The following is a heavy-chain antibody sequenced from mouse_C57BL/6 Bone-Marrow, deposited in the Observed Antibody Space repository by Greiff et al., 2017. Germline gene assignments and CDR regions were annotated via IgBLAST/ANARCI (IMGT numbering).Heavy chain of an antibody. CDR2: IDPEDGET. CDR3: ARFLSD. CDR1: GFNFTDYY. Sequence: VQLQQSGAELVKPGASVKLSCTASGFNFTDYYMHWVKQRTEQGLEWIGRIDPEDGETNYATKFQGKATITADTSSNTAYLQLSSLTSEDTAVYYCARFLSDWGQGTTLTVSS. V-gene: IGHV14-2*01. J-gene: IGHJ2*01.